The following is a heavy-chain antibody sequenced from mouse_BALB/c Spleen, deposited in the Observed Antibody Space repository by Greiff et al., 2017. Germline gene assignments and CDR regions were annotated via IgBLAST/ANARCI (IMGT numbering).Heavy chain of an antibody. D-gene: IGHD2-4*01. J-gene: IGHJ3*01. CDR1: GYTFTSYW. V-gene: IGHV1-7*01. CDR3: ARSGSTMITTIFAY. CDR2: INPSTGYT. Sequence: QVQLKESGAELAKPGASVKMSCKASGYTFTSYWMHWVKQRPGQGLEWIGYINPSTGYTEYNQKFKDKATLTADKSSSTAYMQLSSLTSEDSAVYYCARSGSTMITTIFAYWGQGTLVTVSA.